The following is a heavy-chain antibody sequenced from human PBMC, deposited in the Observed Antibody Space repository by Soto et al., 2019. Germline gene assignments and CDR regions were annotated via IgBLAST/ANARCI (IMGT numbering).Heavy chain of an antibody. V-gene: IGHV2-5*01. CDR2: IYWNDDK. CDR3: ATSEIFGVVIYFDY. D-gene: IGHD3-3*01. CDR1: GFSLTTSGVG. J-gene: IGHJ4*02. Sequence: EVGPTLVNPTQTLTLTCTFSGFSLTTSGVGVGWVRQPPGKALEWLALIYWNDDKRYRTSLQSRLTITKDTSKNQVVLTMTSMDPVDTATYYCATSEIFGVVIYFDYWGQGTLVTVSS.